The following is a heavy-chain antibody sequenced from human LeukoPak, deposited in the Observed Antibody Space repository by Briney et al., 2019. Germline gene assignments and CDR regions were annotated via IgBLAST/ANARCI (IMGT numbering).Heavy chain of an antibody. D-gene: IGHD3-10*01. CDR2: INHSGST. CDR3: ARDGESNRGKYYFDY. V-gene: IGHV4-34*01. CDR1: GGSFSGYY. Sequence: KTSETLSLTCAVYGGSFSGYYWSWIRQPPGKGLEWIGEINHSGSTDYNPSLKSRVTISVDTSKNQFSPKLSSVTAADTAVYYCARDGESNRGKYYFDYWGQGTLVTVSS. J-gene: IGHJ4*02.